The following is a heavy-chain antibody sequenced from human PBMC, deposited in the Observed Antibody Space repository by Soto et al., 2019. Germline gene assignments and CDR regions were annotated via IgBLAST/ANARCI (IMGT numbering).Heavy chain of an antibody. V-gene: IGHV3-23*01. D-gene: IGHD3-10*01. CDR3: AKTPLYGSGSYLDY. CDR2: IGSGGSPT. Sequence: LRLSCAASEFTFSTYAMSWVRQAPGKGLEWVSAIGSGGSPTYYADSVKGRFTISRDNSKNTLYLQMNSLRAEDTAVYYCAKTPLYGSGSYLDYWGQGTLVTVSS. CDR1: EFTFSTYA. J-gene: IGHJ4*02.